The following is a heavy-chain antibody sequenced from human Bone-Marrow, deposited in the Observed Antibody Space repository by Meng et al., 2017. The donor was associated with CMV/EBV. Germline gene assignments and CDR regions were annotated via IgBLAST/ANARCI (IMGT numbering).Heavy chain of an antibody. CDR1: GGTFSSYT. J-gene: IGHJ5*02. CDR2: IIPILGIA. Sequence: SVKVSCKASGGTFSSYTISWVRQAPGQGLEWMGRIIPILGIANYAQKFQGRVTITADKSTSTAYMELSSLRSEDTAVYYCATTSKPNYGDYVPFSFDPWGQGTLVTVSS. D-gene: IGHD4-17*01. CDR3: ATTSKPNYGDYVPFSFDP. V-gene: IGHV1-69*02.